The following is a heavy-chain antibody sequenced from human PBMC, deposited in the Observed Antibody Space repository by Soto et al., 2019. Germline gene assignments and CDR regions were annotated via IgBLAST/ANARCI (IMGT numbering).Heavy chain of an antibody. D-gene: IGHD1-20*01. CDR2: INPSGGST. V-gene: IGHV1-46*01. CDR1: GYTFTRYT. CDR3: ASSRYWPNYYYYYGMDV. J-gene: IGHJ6*02. Sequence: ASVKVSCKASGYTFTRYTMNWVRQAPGQRLEWMGIINPSGGSTSYAQKFQGRVTMTRDTSTSTVYMELSSLRSEDTAVYYCASSRYWPNYYYYYGMDVWGQGTTVTVSS.